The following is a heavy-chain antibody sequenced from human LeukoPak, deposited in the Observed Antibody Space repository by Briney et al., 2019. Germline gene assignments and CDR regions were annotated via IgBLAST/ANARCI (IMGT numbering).Heavy chain of an antibody. CDR3: ARDGGIAVAGTKTRYFDL. D-gene: IGHD6-19*01. Sequence: SVKVSCKASGGTFSSYAISWVRQAPGQGLEWMGGIIPIFGTANYAQKFQGRVTITADESTSTAYMELSSLRSKDTAVYYCARDGGIAVAGTKTRYFDLWGRGTLVTVSP. CDR1: GGTFSSYA. CDR2: IIPIFGTA. V-gene: IGHV1-69*01. J-gene: IGHJ2*01.